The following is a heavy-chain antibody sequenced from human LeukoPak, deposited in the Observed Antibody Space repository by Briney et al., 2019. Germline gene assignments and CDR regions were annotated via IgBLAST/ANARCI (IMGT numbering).Heavy chain of an antibody. Sequence: PSETLSLTCTVSGGSIRSHYSSWVRQPPRKGLEDIGHIYYTGSPDYNTSLKSRVTMSLDTYKNQFSLKLSSESAADTAVYSCGRFSAPQLRSGYYYYMDVWGKGTTVTVSS. CDR1: GGSIRSHY. V-gene: IGHV4-59*11. J-gene: IGHJ6*03. D-gene: IGHD3-10*01. CDR2: IYYTGSP. CDR3: GRFSAPQLRSGYYYYMDV.